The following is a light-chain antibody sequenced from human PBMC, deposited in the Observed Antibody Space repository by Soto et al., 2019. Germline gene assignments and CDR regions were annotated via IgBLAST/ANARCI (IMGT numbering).Light chain of an antibody. Sequence: ETVLKQSPGTLSLSPGERATLSCRASQSVGGSLAWYQQRPGQAPRLLVYHTSNRATGIPDRFSASGSGTDFTLTISRLEPEDFAVYYCQQYESSPPITFGHGTRLEIK. CDR2: HTS. J-gene: IGKJ5*01. CDR3: QQYESSPPIT. V-gene: IGKV3-20*01. CDR1: QSVGGS.